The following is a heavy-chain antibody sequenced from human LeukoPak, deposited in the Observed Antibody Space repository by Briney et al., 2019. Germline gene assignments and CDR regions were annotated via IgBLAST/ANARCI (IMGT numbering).Heavy chain of an antibody. CDR3: ASGVAARLRGVNYFDY. J-gene: IGHJ4*02. CDR1: GFTFSSYW. Sequence: GGSLRLSCAASGFTFSSYWMSWVRQAPGKGLEWVANIKQDGSEKYYVDSVKGRFTISRDNAKNSLYLQMNSLRAEDTAVYYCASGVAARLRGVNYFDYWGQGTLVTVSS. CDR2: IKQDGSEK. V-gene: IGHV3-7*01. D-gene: IGHD6-6*01.